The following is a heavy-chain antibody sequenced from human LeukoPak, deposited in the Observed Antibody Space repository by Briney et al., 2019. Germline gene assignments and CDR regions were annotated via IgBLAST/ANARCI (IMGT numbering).Heavy chain of an antibody. J-gene: IGHJ5*02. CDR1: GYSFTDYY. CDR2: INPNSGGT. D-gene: IGHD3-16*01. Sequence: ASVKVSCKTSGYSFTDYYMHWVRQAPGQGFEWMGWINPNSGGTSSAQKFQGRVTMTRDTSITTVYMEVNWLTSDDTATYYCARADRLHGGPYLIGPWGQGTLVTVSS. V-gene: IGHV1-2*02. CDR3: ARADRLHGGPYLIGP.